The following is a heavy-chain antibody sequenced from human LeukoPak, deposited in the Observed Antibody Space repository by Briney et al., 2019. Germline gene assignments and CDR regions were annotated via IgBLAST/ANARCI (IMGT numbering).Heavy chain of an antibody. J-gene: IGHJ5*02. CDR1: GGSFSGYY. CDR2: INHSGST. D-gene: IGHD4-17*01. V-gene: IGHV4-34*01. Sequence: SETLSLTCAVYGGSFSGYYWSWIRQPPGKGLEWIGEINHSGSTNYNPSLKSRVTISVDTSKNQFSLKLCSVTAADTAVYYCARGHGDYEDNWFDPWGQGTLVTVSS. CDR3: ARGHGDYEDNWFDP.